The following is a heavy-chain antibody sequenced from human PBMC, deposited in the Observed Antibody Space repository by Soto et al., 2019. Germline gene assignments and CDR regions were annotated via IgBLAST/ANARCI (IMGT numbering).Heavy chain of an antibody. CDR2: VRGRTGVI. V-gene: IGHV3-48*01. Sequence: GSQRMSGAVVGLSWGKPGGNWILKAPGRGVEWMSCVRGRTGVIAYADSVKGRFTISVDSAKNSLYLQMDSLRVEDTAVYYCEKVADSGYYTVERWRQGTLVTGSS. J-gene: IGHJ4*02. D-gene: IGHD3-22*01. CDR3: EKVADSGYYTVER. CDR1: GLSWGKPG.